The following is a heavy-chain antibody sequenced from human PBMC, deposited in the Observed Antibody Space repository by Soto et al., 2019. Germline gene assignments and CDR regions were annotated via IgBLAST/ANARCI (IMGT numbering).Heavy chain of an antibody. D-gene: IGHD2-2*01. CDR3: ATDSTSTHYGMDV. CDR2: VRHTGST. Sequence: SETLSLTCAVYGGPFSGFYWSWIRQSPGKGLEWLGEVRHTGSTNYNPSLKTRVSISADTSMNQVSLRLTSVTAADTGVYYCATDSTSTHYGMDVWGQGNTVTVSS. J-gene: IGHJ6*02. V-gene: IGHV4-34*01. CDR1: GGPFSGFY.